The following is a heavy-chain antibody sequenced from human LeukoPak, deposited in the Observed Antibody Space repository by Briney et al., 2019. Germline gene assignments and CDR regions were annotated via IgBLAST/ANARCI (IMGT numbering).Heavy chain of an antibody. D-gene: IGHD3-16*02. CDR2: ISSSGSTI. CDR3: ARRSFTYYDYVWGSYRPTKALDY. Sequence: GGSLRLSCAASGFTFSSYEMNWVRQAPGKGLEWVSYISSSGSTIYYADSVKGRFTISRDNAKNSLYLQMNSLRAEDTAVYYCARRSFTYYDYVWGSYRPTKALDYWGQGTLVTVSS. J-gene: IGHJ4*02. CDR1: GFTFSSYE. V-gene: IGHV3-48*03.